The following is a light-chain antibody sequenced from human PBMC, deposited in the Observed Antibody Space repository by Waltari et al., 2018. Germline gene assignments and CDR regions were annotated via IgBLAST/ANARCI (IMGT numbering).Light chain of an antibody. V-gene: IGKV3-11*01. CDR2: DTS. Sequence: EVVLTQSPPTLSLSPGERAAPPCRASQSIGSQLAGYQQRPGQAPRRLIDDTSNRATGIPSRFSGSGSGTEFTLTISSLQFEDSAVYYCQQRSNWPRTFGRGTKVEVK. CDR1: QSIGSQ. CDR3: QQRSNWPRT. J-gene: IGKJ4*01.